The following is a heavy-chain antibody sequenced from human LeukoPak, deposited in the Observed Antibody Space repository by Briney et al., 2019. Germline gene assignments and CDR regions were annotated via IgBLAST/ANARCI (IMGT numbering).Heavy chain of an antibody. CDR2: ISTSSSYI. CDR3: AKVSLLFSSSWYFHY. D-gene: IGHD6-13*01. Sequence: GGSLRLSCAASGFTFSSYSMNWVRQAPGKGLEWVSSISTSSSYIYYADSVKGRFTTSRDNAKNSLYLQMNSLRAEDTAVYYCAKVSLLFSSSWYFHYWGQGTLVTVSS. V-gene: IGHV3-21*01. J-gene: IGHJ4*02. CDR1: GFTFSSYS.